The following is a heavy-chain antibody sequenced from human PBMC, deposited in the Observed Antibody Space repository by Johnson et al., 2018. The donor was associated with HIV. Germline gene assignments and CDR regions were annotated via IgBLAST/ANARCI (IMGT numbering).Heavy chain of an antibody. J-gene: IGHJ3*02. Sequence: QVQLVESGGGVVQPGGSLRLSCAASGFTFSSYGMHWVRQAPGKGLEWVAVIWYDGSNKYYADSVKGRFTICGDNSKNTLSLQMNSLRAEDTAVYYCAKDTVWSSGYYGGAFDIWGQGTMVTVSS. CDR1: GFTFSSYG. CDR3: AKDTVWSSGYYGGAFDI. D-gene: IGHD3-22*01. V-gene: IGHV3-33*06. CDR2: IWYDGSNK.